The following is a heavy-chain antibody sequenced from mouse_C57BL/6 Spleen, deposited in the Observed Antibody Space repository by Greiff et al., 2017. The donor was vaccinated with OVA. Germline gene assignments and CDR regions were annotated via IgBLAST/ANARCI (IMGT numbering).Heavy chain of an antibody. J-gene: IGHJ4*01. CDR3: ARDTDLLLPDY. Sequence: EVKLVESGGGLVKPGGSLKLSCAASGFTFSSYAMSWVRQTPEKRLEWVATISDGGSYTYYPDNVKGRFTISRDNAKNNLYLQMSHLKSEDTAMYYCARDTDLLLPDYWGQGTSVTVSS. V-gene: IGHV5-4*01. CDR2: ISDGGSYT. CDR1: GFTFSSYA. D-gene: IGHD1-1*01.